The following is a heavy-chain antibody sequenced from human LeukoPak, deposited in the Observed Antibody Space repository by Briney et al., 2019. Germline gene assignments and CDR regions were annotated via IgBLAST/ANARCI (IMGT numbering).Heavy chain of an antibody. J-gene: IGHJ5*02. CDR2: IYPLETT. V-gene: IGHV4-61*10. Sequence: SETLSLTCTVSGDSVNSGAYYWSWLRQPAGKEPEWIGRIYPLETTNYHPSPKSRVAISVDTSKNQFSLKLSSVTAADTAVYYCARDRYRGGTTSTNWFDPWGQGTLFTVSS. CDR3: ARDRYRGGTTSTNWFDP. CDR1: GDSVNSGAYY. D-gene: IGHD1-1*01.